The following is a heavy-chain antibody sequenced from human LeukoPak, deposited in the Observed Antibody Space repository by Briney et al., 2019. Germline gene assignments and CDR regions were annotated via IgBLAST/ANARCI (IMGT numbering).Heavy chain of an antibody. CDR2: IYYSGST. CDR3: ARGREGGLDY. D-gene: IGHD3-16*01. J-gene: IGHJ4*02. V-gene: IGHV4-59*01. CDR1: GGSISSYY. Sequence: SETLSLTCTVSGGSISSYYWSWIRQPPGKGLEWIGYIYYSGSTSYNPSLKSRVTISVDTSKNQFSLKLSSVTAADTAVYYCARGREGGLDYWGQGTLVTVSS.